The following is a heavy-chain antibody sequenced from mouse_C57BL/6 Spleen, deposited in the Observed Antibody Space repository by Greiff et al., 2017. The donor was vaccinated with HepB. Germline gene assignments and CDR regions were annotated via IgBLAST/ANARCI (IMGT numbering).Heavy chain of an antibody. D-gene: IGHD1-1*01. V-gene: IGHV1-85*01. CDR2: IYPRDGST. J-gene: IGHJ3*01. CDR1: GYTFTSYD. CDR3: ARGGDYYGSSYSFAY. Sequence: QVQLKESGPELVKPGASVKLSCKASGYTFTSYDINWVKQRPGQGLEWIGWIYPRDGSTKYNEKFKGKATLTVDTSSSTAYMELHSLTSEDSAVYFCARGGDYYGSSYSFAYWGQGTLVTVSA.